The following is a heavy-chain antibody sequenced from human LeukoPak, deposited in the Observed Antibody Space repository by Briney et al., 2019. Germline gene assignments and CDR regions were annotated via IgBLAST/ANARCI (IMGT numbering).Heavy chain of an antibody. J-gene: IGHJ4*02. CDR1: GYSFSSYG. Sequence: GGSLRLSCVASGYSFSSYGMHWVRQAPGKGLEWVAVIWYDGSNKYYADSVKGRFTISRDNSKSTLYLQMNSLRAEDTAVYHCAKKSGDHFHFDFWGQGTLVTVSS. CDR3: AKKSGDHFHFDF. CDR2: IWYDGSNK. D-gene: IGHD2-21*01. V-gene: IGHV3-33*03.